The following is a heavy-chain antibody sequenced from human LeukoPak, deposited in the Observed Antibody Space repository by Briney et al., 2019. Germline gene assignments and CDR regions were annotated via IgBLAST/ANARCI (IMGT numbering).Heavy chain of an antibody. CDR3: AMRIAVAGSLDY. Sequence: PGGSLRLSCAASGFTFSSYGMHWVRQAPGKGLEGVAVISYDGSNKYYADSVKGRFTISRDNSKNTLYLQMNSLRDEDTAVYYCAMRIAVAGSLDYWGQGTLVTVSS. CDR2: ISYDGSNK. J-gene: IGHJ4*02. CDR1: GFTFSSYG. V-gene: IGHV3-30*03. D-gene: IGHD6-19*01.